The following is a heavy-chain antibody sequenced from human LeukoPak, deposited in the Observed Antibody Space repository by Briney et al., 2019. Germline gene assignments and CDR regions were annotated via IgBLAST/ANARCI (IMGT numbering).Heavy chain of an antibody. D-gene: IGHD2-15*01. J-gene: IGHJ4*02. CDR2: IYYTGRT. CDR3: ARWTCHGGTCYYLDY. CDR1: GGSITSYY. V-gene: IGHV4-59*08. Sequence: SETLSLTCSVSGGSITSYYWSWIRQPPGKALEYIGHIYYTGRTDYNPSLKSRVTVSVDTSKNQFSLNLNSVTAADTAVYFCARWTCHGGTCYYLDYWGQGTQVTVSS.